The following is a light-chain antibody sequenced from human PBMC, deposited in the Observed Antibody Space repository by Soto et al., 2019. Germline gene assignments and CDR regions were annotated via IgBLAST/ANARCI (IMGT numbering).Light chain of an antibody. CDR2: DAS. J-gene: IGKJ5*01. CDR3: QQRSNWPPIT. V-gene: IGKV3D-20*02. CDR1: QSVSSSY. Sequence: EIVLTQSPGTLSLSPGERATHSCRASQSVSSSYLAWYQRKPGQAPRLLIYDASNRATGIPARFSGSGSGTDFTLTISSLEPEDFAVYYCQQRSNWPPITFGQGTRLEI.